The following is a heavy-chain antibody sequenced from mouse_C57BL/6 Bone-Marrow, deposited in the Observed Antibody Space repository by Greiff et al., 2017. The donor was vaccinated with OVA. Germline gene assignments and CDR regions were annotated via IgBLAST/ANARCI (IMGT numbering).Heavy chain of an antibody. CDR3: AREGLLRSYYAMDY. CDR2: INPYNGDT. J-gene: IGHJ4*01. Sequence: VQLKQSGPELVKPGDSVKISCKASGYSFTGYFMNWVMQSHGKSLEWIGRINPYNGDTFYNQKFKGKATLTVDKSSSTAHMELRSLTSEDSAVYYCAREGLLRSYYAMDYWGQGTSVTVSS. CDR1: GYSFTGYF. D-gene: IGHD1-1*01. V-gene: IGHV1-20*01.